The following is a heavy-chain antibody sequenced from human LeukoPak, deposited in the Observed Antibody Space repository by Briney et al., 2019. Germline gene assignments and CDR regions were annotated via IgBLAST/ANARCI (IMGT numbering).Heavy chain of an antibody. Sequence: GGSLRLSCAASGFTFSNYWMSWVRQAPGKGLEWVASMIGDGSEIHYVDSVKGRFTISRDNANNSLYLQMNSLTAEDTAVYYCAKEKTTRSALGFDYWGQGTLVTVSS. CDR1: GFTFSNYW. D-gene: IGHD4-17*01. CDR2: MIGDGSEI. CDR3: AKEKTTRSALGFDY. J-gene: IGHJ4*02. V-gene: IGHV3-7*01.